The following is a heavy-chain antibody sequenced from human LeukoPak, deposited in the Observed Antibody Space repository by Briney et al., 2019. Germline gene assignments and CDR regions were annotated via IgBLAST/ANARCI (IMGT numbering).Heavy chain of an antibody. J-gene: IGHJ5*02. V-gene: IGHV3-48*03. D-gene: IGHD3-16*01. CDR3: ASLWELTMA. CDR2: ISIGGDTR. CDR1: GFRFSNYE. Sequence: QAGGSLRLSCAASGFRFSNYEMDWVRQAPVKGLEWVSYISIGGDTRHYADSVKGRFTISRDNAKNSVYLQMNSLRAEDTAVYFCASLWELTMAWGQGTLVTVSS.